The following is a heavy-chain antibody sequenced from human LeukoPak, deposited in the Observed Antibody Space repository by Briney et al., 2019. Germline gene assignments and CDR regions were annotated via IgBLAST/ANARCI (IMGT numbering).Heavy chain of an antibody. CDR2: ISHSGST. D-gene: IGHD3-16*02. CDR3: ARGQISLGELSSYQRAFDY. Sequence: PSETLSLTCTVSGGSLSSSSHYWAWIRQPPGKGLEWIGEISHSGSTNYNPSLKSRVTISVDTSKNQFSLKLSSVTAADTAVYYCARGQISLGELSSYQRAFDYWGQGTLVTVSS. J-gene: IGHJ4*02. CDR1: GGSLSSSSHY. V-gene: IGHV4-39*07.